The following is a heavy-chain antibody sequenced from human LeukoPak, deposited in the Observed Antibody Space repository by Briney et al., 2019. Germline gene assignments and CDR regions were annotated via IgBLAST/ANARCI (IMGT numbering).Heavy chain of an antibody. D-gene: IGHD3-9*01. J-gene: IGHJ4*02. Sequence: GGALRLSCAASGFTVSSNYMSGGCEGPGEGLEWVSVIYSGCSTYEADSVKSRFTISRDNSKNTLYLQMNSLRAEDTAVYYCVGRYFVWLLNWGQGTLVTVSS. CDR1: GFTVSSNY. CDR2: IYSGCST. V-gene: IGHV3-66*01. CDR3: VGRYFVWLLN.